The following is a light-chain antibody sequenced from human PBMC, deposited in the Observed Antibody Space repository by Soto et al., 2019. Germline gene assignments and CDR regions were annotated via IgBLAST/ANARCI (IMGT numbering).Light chain of an antibody. V-gene: IGKV1-5*03. CDR1: QTIISW. J-gene: IGKJ1*01. CDR3: QHYNSYSEA. Sequence: DIQMTQSPSTLSGSVGDRVAITCRASQTIISWLAWYQHKPGKAPKLLIYKASTLKSGVPSRFSGSGSGTEFTLTISSLQPDDFATYYCQHYNSYSEAFGQGTKVDI. CDR2: KAS.